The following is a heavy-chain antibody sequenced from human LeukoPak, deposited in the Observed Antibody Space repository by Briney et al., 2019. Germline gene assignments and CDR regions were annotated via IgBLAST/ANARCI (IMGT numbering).Heavy chain of an antibody. CDR3: ARDQQARYCSGGSCYSISGSMDV. D-gene: IGHD2-15*01. J-gene: IGHJ6*03. CDR1: GFTFSYFE. V-gene: IGHV3-48*03. Sequence: GGSLRLSCAASGFTFSYFEMNWVRQAPGKGLELVSYISSSGSPKYYADSVKGRFTISRDNAKNSLYLQMNSLRAEDTAVYYCARDQQARYCSGGSCYSISGSMDVWGKGTTVTVSS. CDR2: ISSSGSPK.